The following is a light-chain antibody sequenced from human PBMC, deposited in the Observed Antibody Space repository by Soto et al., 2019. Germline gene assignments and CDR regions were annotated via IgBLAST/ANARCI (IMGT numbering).Light chain of an antibody. CDR2: DAS. Sequence: DIVMTQSPATLSVSPGEGATLSCRARQSVHSALAWYQQRPGQTPRLLIYDASTRATGIPDRFSGSGSGTEFTLTIISLQSEDFAIYYCQQYGTWPPLTFGGGTQVEI. CDR1: QSVHSA. J-gene: IGKJ4*01. CDR3: QQYGTWPPLT. V-gene: IGKV3-15*01.